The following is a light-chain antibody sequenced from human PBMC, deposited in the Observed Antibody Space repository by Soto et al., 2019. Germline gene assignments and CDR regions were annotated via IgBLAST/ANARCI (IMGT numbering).Light chain of an antibody. J-gene: IGKJ4*01. CDR3: QQYYSYPRT. CDR1: QGISSY. V-gene: IGKV1-8*01. Sequence: AIRMTQSPSSFSASTGDRVTTTCRASQGISSYLAWYQQKPGKAPKLLIYAASTLQSGVPSRFSGSGSGTDFTLTISCLQSEDFATYYCQQYYSYPRTFGGGPKVDIK. CDR2: AAS.